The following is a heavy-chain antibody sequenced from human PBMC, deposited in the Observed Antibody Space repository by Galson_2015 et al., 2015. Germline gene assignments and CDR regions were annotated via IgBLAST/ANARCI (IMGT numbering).Heavy chain of an antibody. J-gene: IGHJ6*02. CDR1: GFTFSDYY. CDR2: ISSSGSTI. D-gene: IGHD2-15*01. CDR3: ARAPRYCSGGSCYHGVQYYYYYGMDV. Sequence: SLRLSCAASGFTFSDYYMSWIRQAPGKGLEWVSYISSSGSTIYYADSVKGRFTISRDNAKNSLYLQMNSLRAEDTAVYYCARAPRYCSGGSCYHGVQYYYYYGMDVWGQGTTVTVSS. V-gene: IGHV3-11*01.